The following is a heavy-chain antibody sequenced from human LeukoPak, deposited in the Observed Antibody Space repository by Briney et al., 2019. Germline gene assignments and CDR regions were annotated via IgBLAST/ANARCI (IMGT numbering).Heavy chain of an antibody. CDR2: ISYDGSNK. CDR3: AKHRLDYGDAFDI. D-gene: IGHD4-17*01. Sequence: GRSLRLSCAASGFTFSSYGMHWVRQAPGKGLEWVAVISYDGSNKYYADSVKGRFTISRDNSKNTLYLQMNSLRAEDTAVYYCAKHRLDYGDAFDIWGQGTMVTVSS. V-gene: IGHV3-30*18. CDR1: GFTFSSYG. J-gene: IGHJ3*02.